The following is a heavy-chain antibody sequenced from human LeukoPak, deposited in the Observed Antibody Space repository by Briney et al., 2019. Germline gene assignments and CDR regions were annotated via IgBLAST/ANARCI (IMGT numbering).Heavy chain of an antibody. Sequence: PGGSLRLSCAASGFTFSDYYMSWIRQAPGKGLGWVSYISSSGSTIYYADSVKGRFTISRDNAKNSLYLQMNSLRAEDTAVYYCARPMQWLVQPDYWGQGTLVTVSS. CDR2: ISSSGSTI. J-gene: IGHJ4*02. D-gene: IGHD6-19*01. V-gene: IGHV3-11*04. CDR3: ARPMQWLVQPDY. CDR1: GFTFSDYY.